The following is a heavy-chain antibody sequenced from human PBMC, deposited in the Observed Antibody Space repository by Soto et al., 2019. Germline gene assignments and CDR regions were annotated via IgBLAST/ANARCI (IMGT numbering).Heavy chain of an antibody. CDR2: ISYDGSDK. CDR3: ARDLGSGWYYDY. J-gene: IGHJ4*02. CDR1: GFTFNDNG. Sequence: GGSLRLSCAASGFTFNDNGMHWVRQAPGKGLEWVALISYDGSDKDYADSVKGRFTISRDNAKNSLYLQMNSLRAEDTAVYYCARDLGSGWYYDYWGQGTLVTVSS. D-gene: IGHD6-19*01. V-gene: IGHV3-30*12.